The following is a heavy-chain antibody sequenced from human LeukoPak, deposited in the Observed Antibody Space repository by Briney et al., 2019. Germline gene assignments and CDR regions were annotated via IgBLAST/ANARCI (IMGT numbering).Heavy chain of an antibody. Sequence: GGSLRLSCAASGFTFSSYAMHWVRQAPGQGLGWVAVVSYDGSNKYYADSVKGRFTISRDNSKNTLYLQMNSLRAEDTAVYYCARLDIVLIGGLDPWGQGTLVTVSS. V-gene: IGHV3-30-3*01. CDR3: ARLDIVLIGGLDP. CDR2: VSYDGSNK. CDR1: GFTFSSYA. D-gene: IGHD2-8*01. J-gene: IGHJ5*02.